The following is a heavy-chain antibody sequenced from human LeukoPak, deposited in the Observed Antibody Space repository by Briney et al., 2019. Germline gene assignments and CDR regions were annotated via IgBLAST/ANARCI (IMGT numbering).Heavy chain of an antibody. V-gene: IGHV1-18*01. J-gene: IGHJ4*02. Sequence: GASVKVSCKASGYTFTRYGISWVRQAPGQGLEWMGWISANNGDTNSAQKFQDRVTMTTDTSTSTAYMELRSLRPDDTAVYYCARDFFHGHCAGLSCFLLDYWGQGSLVTVS. CDR1: GYTFTRYG. CDR3: ARDFFHGHCAGLSCFLLDY. CDR2: ISANNGDT. D-gene: IGHD2-15*01.